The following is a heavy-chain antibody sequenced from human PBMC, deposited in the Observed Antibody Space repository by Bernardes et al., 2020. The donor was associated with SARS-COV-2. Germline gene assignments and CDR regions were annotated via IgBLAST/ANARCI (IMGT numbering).Heavy chain of an antibody. J-gene: IGHJ4*02. Sequence: GSMRLAYAASVITFSSYWMHWVRPVRGKGLVWVSRIGGDGGGITYADSVKGRFTISRDNAKNTLYLQMNSLRVEDTGLYYCAGTSTTCCDYWGQGAPVTVSS. D-gene: IGHD2-2*01. V-gene: IGHV3-74*01. CDR1: VITFSSYW. CDR3: AGTSTTCCDY. CDR2: IGGDGGGI.